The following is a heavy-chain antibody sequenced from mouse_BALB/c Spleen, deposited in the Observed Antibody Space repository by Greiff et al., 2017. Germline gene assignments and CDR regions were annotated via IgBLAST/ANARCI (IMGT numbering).Heavy chain of an antibody. V-gene: IGHV7-3*02. CDR1: GFTFTDYY. CDR3: ARDINPTD. Sequence: EVHLVESGGGLVQPGGSLRLSCATSGFTFTDYYMSWVRQPPGKALEWLGFIRNKANGYTTEYSASVKGRFTISRDNSQSILYLQMNTLRAEDSATYYCARDINPTDWGQGTTLTVSS. CDR2: IRNKANGYTT. D-gene: IGHD1-1*01. J-gene: IGHJ2*01.